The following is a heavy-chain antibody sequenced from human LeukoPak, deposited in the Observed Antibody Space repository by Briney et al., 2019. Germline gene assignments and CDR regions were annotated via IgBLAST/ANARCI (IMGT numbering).Heavy chain of an antibody. CDR3: AKESTVTPGNVNWFDT. CDR2: LSGSGGST. Sequence: GGSLRLSCATSGFTFSIYAMTWVRQAPGKGLEWVSTLSGSGGSTYYADSVKGRFTISRDNSKNTLSLQMNSLRAEDTAVYYCAKESTVTPGNVNWFDTWGQGTLVTVSP. CDR1: GFTFSIYA. D-gene: IGHD4-17*01. V-gene: IGHV3-23*01. J-gene: IGHJ5*02.